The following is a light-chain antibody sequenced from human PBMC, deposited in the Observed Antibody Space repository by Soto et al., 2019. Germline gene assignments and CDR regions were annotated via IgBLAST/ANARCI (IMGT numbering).Light chain of an antibody. J-gene: IGKJ1*01. CDR1: QSVSGN. V-gene: IGKV3D-15*01. CDR2: GAS. Sequence: EIVMTQSPATLSVSPGERATLSCRASQSVSGNLAWYQQKPGQAPRLLIYGASTRATGIPARFIGSGSGTAFTLTISSLQSEDFAVYYCQQYNNWPPTFGQGTKVEIK. CDR3: QQYNNWPPT.